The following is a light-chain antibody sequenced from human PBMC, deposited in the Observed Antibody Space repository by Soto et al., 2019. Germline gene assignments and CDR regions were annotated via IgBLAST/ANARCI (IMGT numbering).Light chain of an antibody. Sequence: QSVLTQPPSLSGTPGQTVTISCIGSRSNIGSAIVHWYQQIPGTAPKHLIYMNNQRPSGVPYRFSCSKSGTSASLVITGLRPEDEADYYCVAWDDSLSSRVFGGGTKLTVL. CDR2: MNN. CDR3: VAWDDSLSSRV. CDR1: RSNIGSAI. J-gene: IGLJ3*02. V-gene: IGLV1-47*01.